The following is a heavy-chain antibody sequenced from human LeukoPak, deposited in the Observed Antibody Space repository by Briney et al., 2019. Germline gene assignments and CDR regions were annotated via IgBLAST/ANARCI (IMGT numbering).Heavy chain of an antibody. CDR1: GYTFTDYH. CDR3: ARGRGNIVVAPTAAHNFDS. J-gene: IGHJ4*02. D-gene: IGHD2-2*01. V-gene: IGHV1-2*02. CDR2: INPNSGGT. Sequence: GASVKVSCKASGYTFTDYHLHWVRQAPGQGLEWMGWINPNSGGTNYAQKFQGRLTMTRDTTISTAYMELSGLRSDDTAVYYCARGRGNIVVAPTAAHNFDSWGQGTLVTVSS.